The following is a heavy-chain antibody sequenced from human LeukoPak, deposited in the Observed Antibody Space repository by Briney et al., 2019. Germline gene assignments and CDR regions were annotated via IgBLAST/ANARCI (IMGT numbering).Heavy chain of an antibody. CDR3: ARAGDYLYDMDD. CDR2: IYYSGST. CDR1: GCSISSYY. V-gene: IGHV4-59*01. J-gene: IGHJ6*03. Sequence: PSETLTLTCTASGCSISSYYWSWIRQPPGKGLEWVGYIYYSGSTNYNPSLNSRVTISVDTSKYQFSLKLSSVTAADTAVYYCARAGDYLYDMDDWGKGTTVTVSS.